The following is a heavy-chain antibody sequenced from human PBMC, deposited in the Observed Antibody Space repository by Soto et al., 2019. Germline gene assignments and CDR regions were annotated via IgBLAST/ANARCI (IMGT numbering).Heavy chain of an antibody. CDR2: ISGSGGST. CDR1: GFTFSSYA. V-gene: IGHV3-23*01. CDR3: AKDNIVTMIVVVINPSCEY. D-gene: IGHD3-22*01. Sequence: GGSLRLSCAASGFTFSSYAMSWVRQAPWKGLEWVSAISGSGGSTYYADSVKGRFTISRDNSKNTLYLQMNSLRAEDTAVYYCAKDNIVTMIVVVINPSCEYWGQGKMVSVSA. J-gene: IGHJ4*02.